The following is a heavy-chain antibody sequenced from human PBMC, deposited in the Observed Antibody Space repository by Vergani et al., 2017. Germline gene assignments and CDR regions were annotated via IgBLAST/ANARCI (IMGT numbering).Heavy chain of an antibody. CDR2: ISYDGSNK. V-gene: IGHV3-30*18. D-gene: IGHD6-19*01. Sequence: QVQLVESGGGLVKPGGSLRLSCAASGFTFSSYGMHWVRQAPGKGLEWVAVISYDGSNKYYADSVKGRFTISRDNSKNTLYLQMNSLRAEDTAVYYCAKDQSIAVAGGFDYWGQGTLVTVSS. CDR1: GFTFSSYG. J-gene: IGHJ4*02. CDR3: AKDQSIAVAGGFDY.